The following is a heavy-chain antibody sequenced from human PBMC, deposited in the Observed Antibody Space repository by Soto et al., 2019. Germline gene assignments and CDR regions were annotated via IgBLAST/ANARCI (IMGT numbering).Heavy chain of an antibody. D-gene: IGHD6-19*01. J-gene: IGHJ4*02. CDR1: GFTVSSNY. V-gene: IGHV3-53*01. CDR2: IYSGGST. CDR3: AREGRVRPSGWYSY. Sequence: EVQLVESGGALVQPGRSLRLSCAASGFTVSSNYMSWVRQAPGKGLEWVSVIYSGGSTYDADSVKGRFTISRDNSKNTLYLQMNSLRAEDTAVYYCAREGRVRPSGWYSYWGQGTLVTVSS.